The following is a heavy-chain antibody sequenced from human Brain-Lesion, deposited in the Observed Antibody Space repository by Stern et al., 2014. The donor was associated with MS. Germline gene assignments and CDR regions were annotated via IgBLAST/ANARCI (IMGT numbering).Heavy chain of an antibody. Sequence: EVQLVESGGGLVQPGRSLRLSCAASGFTFDDFAMHWVRQAPGKGLEWVSGINWNSGSLAYADSAKGRFSISRDSAKNSLFLQMNSLRPEDTALYYCTKDSGYFSGLFDSWGQGTLVTVSS. CDR3: TKDSGYFSGLFDS. V-gene: IGHV3-9*01. J-gene: IGHJ4*02. CDR2: INWNSGSL. CDR1: GFTFDDFA. D-gene: IGHD3-22*01.